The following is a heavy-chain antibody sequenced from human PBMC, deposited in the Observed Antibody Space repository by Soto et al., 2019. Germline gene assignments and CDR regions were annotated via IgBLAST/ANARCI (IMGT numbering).Heavy chain of an antibody. CDR1: GYRFTTYG. J-gene: IGHJ4*02. V-gene: IGHV1-18*01. CDR2: ISTYNGNT. Sequence: GASVKVSCKASGYRFTTYGISWVRQAPGQGLEWMTWISTYNGNTNYAQKFQDRVTLTTDTSTSTAYMELRNLRSDDTAVYYCATSDNSGYDQPQVYWGQGTLVTVSS. CDR3: ATSDNSGYDQPQVY. D-gene: IGHD3-22*01.